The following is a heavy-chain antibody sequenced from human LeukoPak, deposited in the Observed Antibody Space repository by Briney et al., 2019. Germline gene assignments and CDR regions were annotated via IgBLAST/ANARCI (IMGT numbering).Heavy chain of an antibody. Sequence: SETLSLTCTVSGGSISSYYWSWIRQPPGKGLEWIGYIYYSGSTNYNPSLKSRVTISVDTSKNQFSLKLSSVTAADTAVYYCASRVYGLGSFNYWGQGTLVTVSS. CDR2: IYYSGST. CDR3: ASRVYGLGSFNY. J-gene: IGHJ4*01. D-gene: IGHD3-10*01. CDR1: GGSISSYY. V-gene: IGHV4-59*01.